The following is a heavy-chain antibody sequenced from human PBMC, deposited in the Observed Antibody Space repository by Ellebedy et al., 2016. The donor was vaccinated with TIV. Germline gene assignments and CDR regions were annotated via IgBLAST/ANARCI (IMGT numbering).Heavy chain of an antibody. Sequence: GESLKISCAASGFTFSSYAMHWVHQAPGKGLEWVAVISYDGSNKYYEDSVKGRFTISRDNSKNTLYLQMHSMRAEDTAVYYCAAGLGPMERLDYWGQGTLVTVSS. CDR2: ISYDGSNK. CDR3: AAGLGPMERLDY. V-gene: IGHV3-30*01. CDR1: GFTFSSYA. J-gene: IGHJ4*02. D-gene: IGHD1-1*01.